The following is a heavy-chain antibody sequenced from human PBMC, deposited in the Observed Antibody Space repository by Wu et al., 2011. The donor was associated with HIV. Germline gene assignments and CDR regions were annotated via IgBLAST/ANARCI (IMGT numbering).Heavy chain of an antibody. Sequence: QVQLVQSGAEVKKPGASVKVSCKASGYSFTKYGITWVRQAPGQGLEWMGWISAYNGDTNSAQKVRGRVTMTTDTSTTTAYMEVRSLRSDDTAVYYCARDVIFGLAGFDYWGQGTLVTVSS. V-gene: IGHV1-18*01. CDR1: GYSFTKYG. CDR2: ISAYNGDT. CDR3: ARDVIFGLAGFDY. D-gene: IGHD3/OR15-3a*01. J-gene: IGHJ4*02.